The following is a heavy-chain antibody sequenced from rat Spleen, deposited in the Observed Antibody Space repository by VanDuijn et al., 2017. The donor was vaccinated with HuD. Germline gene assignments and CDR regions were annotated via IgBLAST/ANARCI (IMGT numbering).Heavy chain of an antibody. V-gene: IGHV5-7*01. J-gene: IGHJ2*01. Sequence: EVQLVESGGGLVQPGRSLKLSCAASGFTFSDYNMAWVRQAPKKGLEWVATISYDGSSTYYRDSVKGRFTISRDNAKSTLYLEMDSLRSEDTATYYCARRIYGGHRYFDYWGQGVMVTVSS. CDR2: ISYDGSST. D-gene: IGHD1-11*01. CDR3: ARRIYGGHRYFDY. CDR1: GFTFSDYN.